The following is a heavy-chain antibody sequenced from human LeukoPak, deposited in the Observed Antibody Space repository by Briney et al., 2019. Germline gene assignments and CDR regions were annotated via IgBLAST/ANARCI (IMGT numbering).Heavy chain of an antibody. CDR3: ARAVRSYYGSGSVDH. CDR1: GGSISSGSYY. V-gene: IGHV4-61*02. D-gene: IGHD3-10*01. CDR2: IYTSGST. Sequence: KASETLSLTCTVSGGSISSGSYYWSWIRQPAGKGLEWIGRIYTSGSTNYNPSLKSRVTTSVDTSKNQFSLKLSSVTAADTAVYYCARAVRSYYGSGSVDHWGQGTLVTVSS. J-gene: IGHJ4*02.